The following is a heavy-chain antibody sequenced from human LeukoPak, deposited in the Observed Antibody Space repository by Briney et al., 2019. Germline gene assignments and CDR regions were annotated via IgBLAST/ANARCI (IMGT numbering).Heavy chain of an antibody. CDR2: IYYGGST. Sequence: SETLSPTCTVSGGSISSHLYFWAWIRQPPGKGLEWIGSIYYGGSTCYNPSLKRRVTISVDTSKDDFSLKLASVTAADTAMYYCARMVRGVVLGPNYYPYHMDVWGTGPNVSVSS. CDR3: ARMVRGVVLGPNYYPYHMDV. J-gene: IGHJ6*03. CDR1: GGSISSHLYF. D-gene: IGHD3-10*01. V-gene: IGHV4-39*02.